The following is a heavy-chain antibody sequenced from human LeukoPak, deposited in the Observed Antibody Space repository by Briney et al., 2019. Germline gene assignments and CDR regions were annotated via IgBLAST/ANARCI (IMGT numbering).Heavy chain of an antibody. Sequence: SETLSLTCTVSGGSISSYSYYWGWIRQPPGKGLEWIGYIYYSGSTNYNPSLKSRVTISVDTSKNRFSLKLSSVTAADTAVYYCARSGRVRMGEMGAFDIWGQGTMVTVSS. D-gene: IGHD1-26*01. CDR2: IYYSGST. V-gene: IGHV4-61*01. CDR1: GGSISSYSYY. CDR3: ARSGRVRMGEMGAFDI. J-gene: IGHJ3*02.